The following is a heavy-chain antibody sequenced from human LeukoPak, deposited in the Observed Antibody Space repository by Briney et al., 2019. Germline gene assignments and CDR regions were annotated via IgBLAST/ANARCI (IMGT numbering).Heavy chain of an antibody. Sequence: GSLRLSCAASGFTVSSNYMSWVRQAPGKGLEWVSAIYSGGSTYYADSVKGRFTISRDNSKNTLYLQMNSLRAEDTAVYYCARGRGYSYANYYFDYWGQGTLVTVSS. D-gene: IGHD5-18*01. CDR1: GFTVSSNY. CDR2: IYSGGST. J-gene: IGHJ4*02. CDR3: ARGRGYSYANYYFDY. V-gene: IGHV3-53*01.